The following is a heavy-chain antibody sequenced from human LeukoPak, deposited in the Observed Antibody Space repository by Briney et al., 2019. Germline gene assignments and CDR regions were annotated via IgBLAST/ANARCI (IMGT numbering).Heavy chain of an antibody. CDR3: ARDGGTYCGGDCYGD. D-gene: IGHD2-21*02. Sequence: GGSLRLSCAASGFTFSNYAMNWVRQAPGKGLEYVSGISSNGGSTNYANSVKGRFTISRDNSKNTLYLQMGGLRAEDMAVYYCARDGGTYCGGDCYGDWGQGTLVTVSS. J-gene: IGHJ4*02. CDR2: ISSNGGST. V-gene: IGHV3-64*01. CDR1: GFTFSNYA.